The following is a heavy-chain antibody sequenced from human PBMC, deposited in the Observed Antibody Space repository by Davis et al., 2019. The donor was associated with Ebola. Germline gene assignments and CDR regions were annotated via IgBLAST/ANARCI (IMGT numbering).Heavy chain of an antibody. D-gene: IGHD6-6*01. CDR3: ARNRIAGSSSFYYYYGMDV. Sequence: SETLSLTCAVYGGSFSAYYWSWIRQPPGKGLEWIGEINHSGSTNYNPSLKSRVTISVDTSKNQFSLKLSSVTAADTAVYYCARNRIAGSSSFYYYYGMDVWGQGTTVTVSS. CDR2: INHSGST. V-gene: IGHV4-34*01. CDR1: GGSFSAYY. J-gene: IGHJ6*02.